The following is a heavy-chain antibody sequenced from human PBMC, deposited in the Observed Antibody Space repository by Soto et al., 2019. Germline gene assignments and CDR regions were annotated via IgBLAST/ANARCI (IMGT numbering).Heavy chain of an antibody. Sequence: GGSLRLSCAASGFTFISYSMNWVRQAPGKGLEWVSSISSSSSYIYYADSVKGRFTISRDNAKNSLYLQMNSLRAEDTAVYYCARVGGGYQLLHAFDIWGQGTMVTVSS. CDR1: GFTFISYS. V-gene: IGHV3-21*01. CDR2: ISSSSSYI. D-gene: IGHD2-2*01. CDR3: ARVGGGYQLLHAFDI. J-gene: IGHJ3*02.